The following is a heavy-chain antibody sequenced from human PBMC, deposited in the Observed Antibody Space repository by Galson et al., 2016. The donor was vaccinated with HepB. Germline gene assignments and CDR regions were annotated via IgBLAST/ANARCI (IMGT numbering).Heavy chain of an antibody. J-gene: IGHJ6*03. D-gene: IGHD6-19*01. Sequence: SVKVSCKASENIFTTYYMHWVRQAPGQGLEWMGIINPSASSASYAQNVQGSVTVARDTSTRTVYMELSSLRSDDTAVYYCARDGPIEVAGRYYYYMDVWGKGTTVTVSS. CDR2: INPSASSA. V-gene: IGHV1-46*01. CDR3: ARDGPIEVAGRYYYYMDV. CDR1: ENIFTTYY.